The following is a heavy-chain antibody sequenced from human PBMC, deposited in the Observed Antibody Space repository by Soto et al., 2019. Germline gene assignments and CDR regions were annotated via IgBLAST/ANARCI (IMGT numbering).Heavy chain of an antibody. CDR3: ARRASLYLSPAAGFDY. Sequence: EVQLVESGGGLVKPGGSLRLSCAASGFTFSSYSMNWVRQAPGKGLEWVSSISSSSSYIYYADSVKGRFTISRDNAKNSLYLQMNSLRAEDTAVYYCARRASLYLSPAAGFDYWGQGTLVTVSS. V-gene: IGHV3-21*01. CDR1: GFTFSSYS. J-gene: IGHJ4*02. CDR2: ISSSSSYI. D-gene: IGHD6-13*01.